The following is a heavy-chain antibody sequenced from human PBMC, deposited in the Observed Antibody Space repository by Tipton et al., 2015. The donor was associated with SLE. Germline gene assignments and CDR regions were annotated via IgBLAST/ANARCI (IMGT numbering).Heavy chain of an antibody. Sequence: SLRLSCAASGFIVRNHYMSWVRRAPGKGLEWVSVTYSGETTYYADSVKGRFAISRDNSKNTLYLQMNSLRPEDTAVYYCATLWGYCSVGRCYSAFWGQGTLVTVSS. D-gene: IGHD2-15*01. V-gene: IGHV3-53*05. CDR3: ATLWGYCSVGRCYSAF. CDR1: GFIVRNHY. J-gene: IGHJ4*02. CDR2: TYSGETT.